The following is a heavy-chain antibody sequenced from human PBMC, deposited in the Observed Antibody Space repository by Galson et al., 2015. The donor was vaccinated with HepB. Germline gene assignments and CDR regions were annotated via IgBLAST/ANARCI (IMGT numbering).Heavy chain of an antibody. CDR1: GYTFTSYG. V-gene: IGHV1-18*01. Sequence: SVKVSCKASGYTFTSYGISWVRQAPGQGLEWMGWISAYNGNTNYAQKLQGRVTMTTDTSTSTAYMELRSLRSDDTAVYYCARGHYYDSSGYYYGDAFDIWGQGTMVTVSS. CDR2: ISAYNGNT. J-gene: IGHJ3*02. CDR3: ARGHYYDSSGYYYGDAFDI. D-gene: IGHD3-22*01.